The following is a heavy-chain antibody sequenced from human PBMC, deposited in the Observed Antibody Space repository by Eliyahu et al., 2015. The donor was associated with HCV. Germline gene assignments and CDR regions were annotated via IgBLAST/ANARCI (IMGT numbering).Heavy chain of an antibody. J-gene: IGHJ5*02. V-gene: IGHV4-59*01. CDR1: GGSIXTYY. Sequence: QVQLQESGPGLVKPSETLSLTCTVSGGSIXTYYWSWXRQPPGKGLEWIGYIHYSGSTNYNPSLKNRVTISIDTSKNQFSLNLTSVTAADTAMYYCASGGGGIAVTGTGGWFDPWGQGTLVTVSS. CDR3: ASGGGGIAVTGTGGWFDP. CDR2: IHYSGST. D-gene: IGHD6-19*01.